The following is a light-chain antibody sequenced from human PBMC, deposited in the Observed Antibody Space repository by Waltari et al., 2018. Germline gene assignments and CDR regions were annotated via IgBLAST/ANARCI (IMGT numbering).Light chain of an antibody. CDR2: DAS. CDR3: QMYVRLPVT. Sequence: EIVLTQSPGTLALSPGERATLSCRASQSVGRALAWYQQKPGQAPRLLIDDASSRATGISDKFSGSRSGTGFSLTISRVEPEDFAVYFCQMYVRLPVTFGQGTKVEVK. V-gene: IGKV3-20*01. J-gene: IGKJ1*01. CDR1: QSVGRA.